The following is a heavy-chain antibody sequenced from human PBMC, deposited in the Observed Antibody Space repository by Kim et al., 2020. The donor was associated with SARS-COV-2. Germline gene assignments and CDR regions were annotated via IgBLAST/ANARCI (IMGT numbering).Heavy chain of an antibody. V-gene: IGHV3-23*01. J-gene: IGHJ4*01. Sequence: GGSLRLSCVASGFTFSSYGMSWVRKAPGKGLELVSVIGYSGGSIYYTDSVKGRFTISRDNSKKTLYLQMNSLRADDKAVYYCAKEQGDVLAGYYNRFD. D-gene: IGHD3-9*01. CDR3: AKEQGDVLAGYYNRFD. CDR2: IGYSGGSI. CDR1: GFTFSSYG.